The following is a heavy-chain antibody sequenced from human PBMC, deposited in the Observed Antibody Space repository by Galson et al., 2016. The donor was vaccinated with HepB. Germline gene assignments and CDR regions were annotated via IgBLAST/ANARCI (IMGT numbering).Heavy chain of an antibody. Sequence: LSLTCAVYGGSFSDYYWTWIRQPPGKGLEWIGEINDSGSTTFNPSLRGRVTMSLDTSKRQFYMKVRSVTAADTAVYYCARVMRYPHYYYAMDVWGQGTTVIVSS. CDR3: ARVMRYPHYYYAMDV. V-gene: IGHV4-34*01. CDR1: GGSFSDYY. J-gene: IGHJ6*02. CDR2: INDSGST. D-gene: IGHD2-8*01.